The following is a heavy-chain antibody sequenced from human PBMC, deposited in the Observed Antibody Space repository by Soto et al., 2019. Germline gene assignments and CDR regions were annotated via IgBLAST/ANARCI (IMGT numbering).Heavy chain of an antibody. CDR1: GFTFSAYY. D-gene: IGHD5-12*01. J-gene: IGHJ4*02. Sequence: QVQLVESGGDLVKPGGSLRLSCAASGFTFSAYYMTWIRQAPGKGLEWLSYISSRSNYTDYADSVKGRFTTSRDNAKNALLLQMTSLRADDTAVYYCTRVLSGTRSFDYWGQGTLVTVSS. CDR3: TRVLSGTRSFDY. V-gene: IGHV3-11*05. CDR2: ISSRSNYT.